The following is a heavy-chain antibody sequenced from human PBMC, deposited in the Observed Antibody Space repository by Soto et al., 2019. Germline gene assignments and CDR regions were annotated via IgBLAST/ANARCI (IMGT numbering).Heavy chain of an antibody. D-gene: IGHD6-13*01. Sequence: SVKVSCKASGGPFSSYAISWVRQAPGQGLEWMGGIIPIFGTANYAQKLQGRVTITADESTSTAYMELSSLRSEDTAVYYCARSSRGIAAAGLYYYYGMDVWGQGTTVTVSS. CDR2: IIPIFGTA. CDR1: GGPFSSYA. V-gene: IGHV1-69*13. J-gene: IGHJ6*02. CDR3: ARSSRGIAAAGLYYYYGMDV.